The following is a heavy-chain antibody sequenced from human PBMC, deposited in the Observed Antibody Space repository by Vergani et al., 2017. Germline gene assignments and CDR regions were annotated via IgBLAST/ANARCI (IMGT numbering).Heavy chain of an antibody. CDR3: ARQTSYSVRSGDDY. CDR2: ISGYNGDA. Sequence: QIQLVQSGAEVKKPGASVKVSCKTSGYSFTTYGISWVRQAPGQGLEWVGWISGYNGDANYARRRKGRVHVTTDTSTSTAYMEMSSLRTEDTAVYYCARQTSYSVRSGDDYLGERTLVTFSS. D-gene: IGHD3-22*01. CDR1: GYSFTTYG. J-gene: IGHJ4*02. V-gene: IGHV1-18*01.